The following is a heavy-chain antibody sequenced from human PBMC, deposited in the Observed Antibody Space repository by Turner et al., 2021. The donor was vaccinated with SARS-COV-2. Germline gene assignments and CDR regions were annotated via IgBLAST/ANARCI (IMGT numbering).Heavy chain of an antibody. CDR3: AVNRGSYQPFDL. V-gene: IGHV1-18*04. CDR1: GYSFADYG. Sequence: QGQLMQSGPEVKNPGASIKVSCKASGYSFADYGINWVRQAPGQGPEWMGWISAYKGNTNFAQNLQGRVNLTTDSSTTIAYMELRCLRSDDTAIYYCAVNRGSYQPFDLWGQGTLVTVSS. D-gene: IGHD1-26*01. CDR2: ISAYKGNT. J-gene: IGHJ5*02.